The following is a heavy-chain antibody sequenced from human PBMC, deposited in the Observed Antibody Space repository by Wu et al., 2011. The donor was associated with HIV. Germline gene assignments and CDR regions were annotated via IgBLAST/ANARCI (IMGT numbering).Heavy chain of an antibody. V-gene: IGHV1-69*01. Sequence: QVQLVQSGAEVKKPGSSVKVSCKASGDTFSSFAISWVRQAPGQGLEWMGGIIPIFDTVNYAQKFQGRVTITTDESTSTVYMELNSLRSEDTAVYYCARLSSIGGSGIFGMDVVGPRDHGHRLL. CDR3: ARLSSIGGSGIFGMDV. J-gene: IGHJ6*02. CDR1: GDTFSSFA. CDR2: IIPIFDTV. D-gene: IGHD3-10*01.